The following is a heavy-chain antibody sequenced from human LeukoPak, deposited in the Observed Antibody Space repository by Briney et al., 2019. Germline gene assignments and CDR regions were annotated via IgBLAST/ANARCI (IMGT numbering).Heavy chain of an antibody. CDR2: IYPGDSDT. D-gene: IGHD3-22*01. CDR3: ASSYYYDSSGYPDY. CDR1: GYSFTSYW. Sequence: XXCKXSGYSFTSYWXGWVRQVPGKGLXWMGIIYPGDSDTRYSPSFQGQVTISADKSISTAYLQWSSLKASDTAMYYCASSYYYDSSGYPDYWGQGTLVTVSS. V-gene: IGHV5-51*01. J-gene: IGHJ4*02.